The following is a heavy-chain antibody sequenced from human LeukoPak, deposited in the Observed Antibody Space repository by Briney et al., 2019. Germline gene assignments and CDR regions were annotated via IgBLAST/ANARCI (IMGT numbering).Heavy chain of an antibody. CDR1: GGSISSDTYF. J-gene: IGHJ4*02. D-gene: IGHD5-18*01. V-gene: IGHV4-61*02. CDR2: ISSTGRT. CDR3: ARGGVYTAMAHFDY. Sequence: SETLSLTCTVSGGSISSDTYFWSWIRQPAGKGLEWIGRISSTGRTDYNPSLTSRVTISVDTSKNQFSLKLSSVTAADTAVYYCARGGVYTAMAHFDYWGQGTLVTVSS.